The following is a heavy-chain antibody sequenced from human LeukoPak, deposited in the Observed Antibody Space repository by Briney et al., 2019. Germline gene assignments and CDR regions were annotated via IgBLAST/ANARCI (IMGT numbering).Heavy chain of an antibody. D-gene: IGHD6-13*01. Sequence: GGSLRLSCAASGFTFDDYAMHWVRQAPGKGLEWVSGISWNSGSIGYADSVKGRFTISRDNAKNSLYLQMNSLRAEDMALYYCAKDSKGSSWKGALDYWGQGTLVTVSS. CDR3: AKDSKGSSWKGALDY. V-gene: IGHV3-9*03. CDR1: GFTFDDYA. CDR2: ISWNSGSI. J-gene: IGHJ4*02.